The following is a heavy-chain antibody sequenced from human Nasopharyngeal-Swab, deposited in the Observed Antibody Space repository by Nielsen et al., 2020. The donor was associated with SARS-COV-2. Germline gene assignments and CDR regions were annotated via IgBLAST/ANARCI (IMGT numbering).Heavy chain of an antibody. Sequence: VRQMPGKGLEWVSYISSSSSTTYYADSVKGRFTISRDNAKNSLYLQMNSLRAEDTAVYYCARGGRWWATTSRANNWFDPWGQGTLVTVSS. J-gene: IGHJ5*02. V-gene: IGHV3-48*04. D-gene: IGHD1/OR15-1a*01. CDR3: ARGGRWWATTSRANNWFDP. CDR2: ISSSSSTT.